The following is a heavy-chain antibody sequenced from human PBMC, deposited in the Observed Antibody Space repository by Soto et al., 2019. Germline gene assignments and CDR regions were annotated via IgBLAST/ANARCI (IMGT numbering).Heavy chain of an antibody. D-gene: IGHD1-26*01. Sequence: ASVTVSCKASGYTFTSYGISWVRQAPGQGLEWMGWISAYNGNTNYAQKLQGRVTMTTDTSTRTDYMELRSLRSDDTAVDYCARIVGATNWFDPWGQGTLVTVSS. CDR1: GYTFTSYG. V-gene: IGHV1-18*04. CDR2: ISAYNGNT. J-gene: IGHJ5*02. CDR3: ARIVGATNWFDP.